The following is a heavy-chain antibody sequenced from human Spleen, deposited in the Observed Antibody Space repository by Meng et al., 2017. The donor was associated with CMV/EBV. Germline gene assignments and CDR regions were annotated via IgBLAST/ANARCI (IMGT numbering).Heavy chain of an antibody. Sequence: LSCEASGFTFSSYAMSWVRQAPGKGLEWVSAISGSGGSTYYADSVKGRFTISRDNSKNTLYLQMNSLRAEDTAVYYCAKDPIGGNSFIWGQGTLVTVSS. CDR3: AKDPIGGNSFI. CDR2: ISGSGGST. CDR1: GFTFSSYA. D-gene: IGHD4-23*01. V-gene: IGHV3-23*01. J-gene: IGHJ4*02.